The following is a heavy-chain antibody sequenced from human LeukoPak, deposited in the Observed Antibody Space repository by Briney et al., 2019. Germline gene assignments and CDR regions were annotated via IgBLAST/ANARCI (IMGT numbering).Heavy chain of an antibody. J-gene: IGHJ4*02. Sequence: SVTVSFKASVGTFSNYTFSWVRQAPGQGLQWMGRIIPILDIADYAQRFQGRVTITADEATRPVYMEVSSLRSGETAMFECVRDPGSPVVTPMDDCWGQGTLVIVYS. V-gene: IGHV1-69*04. D-gene: IGHD4-23*01. CDR3: VRDPGSPVVTPMDDC. CDR1: VGTFSNYT. CDR2: IIPILDIA.